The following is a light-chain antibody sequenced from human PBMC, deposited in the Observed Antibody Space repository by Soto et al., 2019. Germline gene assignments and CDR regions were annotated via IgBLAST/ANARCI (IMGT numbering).Light chain of an antibody. CDR3: QQYYSYLWT. CDR1: QSISSW. CDR2: KAS. J-gene: IGKJ1*01. V-gene: IGKV1-5*03. Sequence: DIQMTQSPSTLSASVGDRVTITCLASQSISSWLAWYQQKPGKAPKLLIYKASSLESGVPSRFSGSGSGTEFTLTISCLQSEDFATYYCQQYYSYLWTFGQGTKVDIK.